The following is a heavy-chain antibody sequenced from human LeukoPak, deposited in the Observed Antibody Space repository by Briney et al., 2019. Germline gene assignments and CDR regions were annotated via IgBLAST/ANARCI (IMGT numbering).Heavy chain of an antibody. CDR1: GFTFSSYA. Sequence: QSGGSLRLSCAASGFTFSSYAMHWVRQAPGKGLEWVAVISYDGSNKYYADSVKGRFTISRDNSKNTLYLQMNSLRAEDTAVYYCAKEYSRPKYDYVWGSYRADAFDIWGQGTMVTVSS. J-gene: IGHJ3*02. CDR3: AKEYSRPKYDYVWGSYRADAFDI. V-gene: IGHV3-30-3*01. CDR2: ISYDGSNK. D-gene: IGHD3-16*02.